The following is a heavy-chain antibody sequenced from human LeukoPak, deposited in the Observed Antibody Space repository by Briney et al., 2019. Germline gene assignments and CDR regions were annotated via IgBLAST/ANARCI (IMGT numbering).Heavy chain of an antibody. CDR2: IKSKAYGGTT. J-gene: IGHJ4*02. D-gene: IGHD1-14*01. CDR3: ATSGNHWDVFDY. Sequence: GGSLRLSCAASGFNFINAWMSWVRQAPGKGLEWVGRIKSKAYGGTTDYAAPEKDRFTISRDDSEGTLFLQIKSLKTEDTAVYYCATSGNHWDVFDYWGQGALVTVSS. V-gene: IGHV3-15*01. CDR1: GFNFINAW.